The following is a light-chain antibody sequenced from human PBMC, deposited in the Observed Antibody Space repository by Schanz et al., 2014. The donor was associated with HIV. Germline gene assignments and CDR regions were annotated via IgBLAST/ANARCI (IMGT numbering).Light chain of an antibody. V-gene: IGKV3-20*01. Sequence: EIVLTQSPATLSLSPRERATLSCRASQSVSDNYLAWYQQRPGQAPRLLIYDASSRATGIPDRFSGSGSGTDFTLTISRLEPEDFAVYYCQQYGSSFGPGTKVEIK. CDR3: QQYGSS. J-gene: IGKJ3*01. CDR2: DAS. CDR1: QSVSDNY.